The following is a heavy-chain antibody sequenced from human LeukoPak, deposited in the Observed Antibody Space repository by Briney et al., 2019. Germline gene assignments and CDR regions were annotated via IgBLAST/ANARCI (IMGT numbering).Heavy chain of an antibody. J-gene: IGHJ3*02. Sequence: GSLRLSCAASGFTVMNNYMSWVRQAPGKGLEWIGYIYYSGSTNYNPSLKSRVTMSVDTSKNQFSLKLSSVTAADRAVYYCARALGGATIEAFDIWGRGTMVTVSS. CDR3: ARALGGATIEAFDI. CDR1: GFTVMNNY. D-gene: IGHD1-26*01. CDR2: IYYSGST. V-gene: IGHV4-59*02.